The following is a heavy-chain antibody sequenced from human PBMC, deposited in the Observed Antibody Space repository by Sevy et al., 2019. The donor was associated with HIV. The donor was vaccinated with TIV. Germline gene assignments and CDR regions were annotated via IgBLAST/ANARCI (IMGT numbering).Heavy chain of an antibody. CDR1: GGSISSGDYY. CDR3: ARSNRYYFDY. V-gene: IGHV4-30-4*01. CDR2: IYYSGST. J-gene: IGHJ4*02. Sequence: SETLSLTRTVSGGSISSGDYYWSWIRQPPGKGLEWIGYIYYSGSTYYNPSLKSRVTISVDTSKNQFSLKLSSVTAADTAVYYCARSNRYYFDYWGQGTLVTVSS. D-gene: IGHD2-21*01.